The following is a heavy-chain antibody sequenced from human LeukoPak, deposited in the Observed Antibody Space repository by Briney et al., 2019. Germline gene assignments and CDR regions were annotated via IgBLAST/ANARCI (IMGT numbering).Heavy chain of an antibody. Sequence: SETLSLTCTVSGGSISSYHWSWIRQPAGKGLEWIGRIYTSGSTNYNPSLKSRVTMSVVTSKNQFSLKLSSVTAADTAVYYCARDGTMVRGVIYYYYYMDVWGKGTTVTVSS. CDR3: ARDGTMVRGVIYYYYYMDV. J-gene: IGHJ6*03. CDR1: GGSISSYH. V-gene: IGHV4-4*07. D-gene: IGHD3-10*01. CDR2: IYTSGST.